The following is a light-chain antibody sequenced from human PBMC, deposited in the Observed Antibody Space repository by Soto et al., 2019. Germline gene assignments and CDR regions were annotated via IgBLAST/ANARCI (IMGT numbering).Light chain of an antibody. V-gene: IGKV3-15*01. CDR2: EAS. CDR1: QSVSSSY. Sequence: EIVMTQSPATLSVSPGERATLSCRASQSVSSSYLAWYQQKPGQAPRLLIYEASTRATGVPDRFSGRGYGREFTLTISSLQSEDFADYSCQQYNDWPPAFGQGTKVDIK. J-gene: IGKJ1*01. CDR3: QQYNDWPPA.